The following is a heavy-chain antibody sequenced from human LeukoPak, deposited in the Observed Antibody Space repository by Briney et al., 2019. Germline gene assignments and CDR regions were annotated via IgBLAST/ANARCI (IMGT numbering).Heavy chain of an antibody. D-gene: IGHD3-16*01. J-gene: IGHJ4*02. CDR2: IKQDGTER. V-gene: IGHV3-7*01. Sequence: GGSLRLSCAASGFTFSSYDMNWVRQAPGKGLEWVANIKQDGTERYYVDSVKGRFTISRDNAKNSLYLQMSSLRVEDTAVYYCAKVRWGSDNALDSWGQGTLVTGSS. CDR3: AKVRWGSDNALDS. CDR1: GFTFSSYD.